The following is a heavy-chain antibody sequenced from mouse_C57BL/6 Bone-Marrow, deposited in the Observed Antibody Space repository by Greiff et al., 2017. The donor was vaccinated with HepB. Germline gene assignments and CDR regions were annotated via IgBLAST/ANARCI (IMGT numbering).Heavy chain of an antibody. CDR3: ARDALYDGYLWYFDV. D-gene: IGHD2-3*01. J-gene: IGHJ1*03. V-gene: IGHV7-1*01. Sequence: EVMLVESGGGLVQSGRSLRLSCATSGFTFSDFYMEWVRQAPGKGLEWIAASRNKANDYTTEYSASVKGRFIVSRDTSQSILYLQMNALRAEDTAIYYCARDALYDGYLWYFDVWGTGTTVTVSS. CDR1: GFTFSDFY. CDR2: SRNKANDYTT.